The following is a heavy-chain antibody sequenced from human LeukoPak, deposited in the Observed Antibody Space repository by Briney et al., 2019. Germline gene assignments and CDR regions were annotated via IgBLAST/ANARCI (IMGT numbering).Heavy chain of an antibody. V-gene: IGHV5-51*01. CDR3: ARASYSSGFFGALHAFDI. CDR1: GYSFTNNW. J-gene: IGHJ3*02. CDR2: INPVGSDT. D-gene: IGHD6-19*01. Sequence: GESLKISCEGFGYSFTNNWIGWVRQVSGRGLEWMGIINPVGSDTRYSPSFQGQVTISVDKSISTAYLQWSSLKASDTAIYYCARASYSSGFFGALHAFDIWGQGTVVTVSS.